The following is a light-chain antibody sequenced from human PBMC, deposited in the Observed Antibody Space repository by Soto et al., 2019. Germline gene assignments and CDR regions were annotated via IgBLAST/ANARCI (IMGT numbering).Light chain of an antibody. Sequence: EIVLTQSPVTLSLSPGERATLSCRASQSVTTFLAWYQQKPGQAPRLLIYDVSKRATGIPARFSGSGSGTDFTLIISTLEPDDSAVYYCQQHINCPLTFGGGTKVEIK. V-gene: IGKV3-11*01. CDR1: QSVTTF. CDR3: QQHINCPLT. CDR2: DVS. J-gene: IGKJ4*01.